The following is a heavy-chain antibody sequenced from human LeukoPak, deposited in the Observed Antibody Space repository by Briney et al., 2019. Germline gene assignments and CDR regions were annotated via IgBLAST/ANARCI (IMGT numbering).Heavy chain of an antibody. D-gene: IGHD3-9*01. J-gene: IGHJ4*02. CDR3: ASGELRYFDWARAYFDF. V-gene: IGHV3-53*01. Sequence: GGSLRLSCAASGFTVSSSYMSWVRQAPGKGLEWVSEIFRGDATRYAESVKGRFTISRDNSKNMVYLQMNSLRAEDTAVYYCASGELRYFDWARAYFDFWGQGILVVVSS. CDR2: IFRGDAT. CDR1: GFTVSSSY.